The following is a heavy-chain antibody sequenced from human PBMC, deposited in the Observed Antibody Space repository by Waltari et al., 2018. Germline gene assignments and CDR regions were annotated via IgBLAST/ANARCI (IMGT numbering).Heavy chain of an antibody. D-gene: IGHD1-1*01. J-gene: IGHJ4*02. Sequence: EVQLVESGGGLVQPGETLRHCGAAPGCTVTRYWLSWVRQAPGKGLECVANINQGGSDKNYVDSVKGRFTISRDNAKNSLYLQMNSLRAEDTAVYYCARTGDDYWGQGTLVTVSS. V-gene: IGHV3-7*03. CDR2: INQGGSDK. CDR3: ARTGDDY. CDR1: GCTVTRYW.